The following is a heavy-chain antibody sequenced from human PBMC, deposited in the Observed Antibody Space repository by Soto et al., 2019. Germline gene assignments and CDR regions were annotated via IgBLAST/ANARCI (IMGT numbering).Heavy chain of an antibody. CDR3: ARGSGSYWPRYYMDV. D-gene: IGHD3-10*01. V-gene: IGHV1-18*01. Sequence: GASVKVSCKASGYTFTSYGISWVRQAPGQGLEWIGWISAYNGNTNYAQKLQGRVTMTTDTSTSTAYMELRSLRSDDTAVYYCARGSGSYWPRYYMDVWGKGTTVTVSS. CDR1: GYTFTSYG. J-gene: IGHJ6*03. CDR2: ISAYNGNT.